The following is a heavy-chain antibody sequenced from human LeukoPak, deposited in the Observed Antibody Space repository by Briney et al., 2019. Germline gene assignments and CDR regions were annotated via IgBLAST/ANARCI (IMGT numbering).Heavy chain of an antibody. CDR2: INACNGNT. CDR1: GYTFTSYA. Sequence: ASVKVSCKASGYTFTSYAMHWVRQAPGQRLEWMGWINACNGNTKYSQKFQGRVTITRDTSASTAYMELSSLRSEDTAVYYCARVLFTRSYYPGAYWGQGTLVTVSS. V-gene: IGHV1-3*01. D-gene: IGHD1-26*01. CDR3: ARVLFTRSYYPGAY. J-gene: IGHJ4*02.